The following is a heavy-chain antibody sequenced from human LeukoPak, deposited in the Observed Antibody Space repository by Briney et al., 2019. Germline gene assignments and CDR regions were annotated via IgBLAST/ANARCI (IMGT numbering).Heavy chain of an antibody. CDR3: AKASADWYFDL. CDR1: GFNFNDYA. Sequence: GRSLRLSCAASGFNFNDYAMHCVWQAPGKGLEWVSGISWNSGTVAYADSVKGRFTISRDNSKKSLYLQMNSLRAEDMALYYCAKASADWYFDLWGRGTLVTVSS. D-gene: IGHD2-2*01. V-gene: IGHV3-9*03. CDR2: ISWNSGTV. J-gene: IGHJ2*01.